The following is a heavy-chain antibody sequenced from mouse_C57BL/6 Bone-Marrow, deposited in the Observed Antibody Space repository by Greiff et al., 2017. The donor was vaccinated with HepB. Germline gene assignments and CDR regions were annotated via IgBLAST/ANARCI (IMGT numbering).Heavy chain of an antibody. V-gene: IGHV1-81*01. Sequence: QVQLQQSGAELARPGASVKLSCKASGYTFTSYGISWVKQRTGQGLEWIGEIYPRSGNTYYNEKFKGKATLTADKSSSTAYMELLSLTSEDSAVYFCASPYYYGSSYVWGQGTLVTVSA. D-gene: IGHD1-1*01. CDR3: ASPYYYGSSYV. CDR2: IYPRSGNT. CDR1: GYTFTSYG. J-gene: IGHJ3*01.